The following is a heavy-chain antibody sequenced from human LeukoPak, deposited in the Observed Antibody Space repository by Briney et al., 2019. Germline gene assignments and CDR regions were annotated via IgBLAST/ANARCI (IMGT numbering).Heavy chain of an antibody. D-gene: IGHD6-13*01. Sequence: GSLRLSCAAFGFTFSSYAMHWVRQAPGKGLEWVAVISYDGSNKYYADSVKGRFTISRDNTKNTLYLQMNSLRAEDTAVYYCARGSSCLDYWGQGTLVTVSS. CDR2: ISYDGSNK. CDR1: GFTFSSYA. CDR3: ARGSSCLDY. V-gene: IGHV3-30-3*01. J-gene: IGHJ4*02.